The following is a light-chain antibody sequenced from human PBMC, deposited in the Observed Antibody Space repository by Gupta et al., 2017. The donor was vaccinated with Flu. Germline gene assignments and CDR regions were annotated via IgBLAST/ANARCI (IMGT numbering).Light chain of an antibody. CDR2: GAS. CDR3: QQCDSTPRT. J-gene: IGKJ1*01. V-gene: IGKV1-39*01. CDR1: HRISRY. Sequence: PTYLSASVGDRVIITCRARHRISRYLNWYQQKPGKAPKLLIYGASRVTSGVPSRFSGSGSGTDFTLTISRLQPEDFANYYCQQCDSTPRTFGQGTKVEIK.